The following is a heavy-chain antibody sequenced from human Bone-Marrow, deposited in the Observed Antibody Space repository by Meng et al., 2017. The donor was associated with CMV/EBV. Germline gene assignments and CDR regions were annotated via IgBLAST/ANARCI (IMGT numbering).Heavy chain of an antibody. CDR3: ARDSSSWSLFDY. Sequence: GESLKISCAASGFTFSSYAMHWVRQAPGKGLEWVAVISYDGSNKYYADSVKGRFTISRDNSKNTLYLQMNSLRAEDTAVYYCARDSSSWSLFDYWGQGTLVTVSS. CDR1: GFTFSSYA. CDR2: ISYDGSNK. V-gene: IGHV3-30*04. D-gene: IGHD6-13*01. J-gene: IGHJ4*02.